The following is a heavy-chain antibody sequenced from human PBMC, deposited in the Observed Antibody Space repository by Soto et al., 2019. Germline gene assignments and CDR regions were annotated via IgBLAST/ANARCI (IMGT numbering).Heavy chain of an antibody. CDR3: ARCVRHLPFDGGCGLDV. D-gene: IGHD6-25*01. V-gene: IGHV4-31*03. Sequence: QVQLQESGPGLLKPSQILSLTCSVSGGSISSGGYYWTWIRQRPGKGLEWIGFVYYSGITYHSPSLESRVSMSVDTSQTQYSLRLTSVAAADTAVYCCARCVRHLPFDGGCGLDVWGQGTTVTVS. J-gene: IGHJ6*02. CDR1: GGSISSGGYY. CDR2: VYYSGIT.